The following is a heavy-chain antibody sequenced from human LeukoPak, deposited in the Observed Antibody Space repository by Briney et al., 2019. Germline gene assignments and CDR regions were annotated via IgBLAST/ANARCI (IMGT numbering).Heavy chain of an antibody. CDR3: ARISLMEDAINWFDP. Sequence: GGSLRLSCAASGFTFSSDWMSWVRQAPGKGLEWVANINQHGREKYYVDSVKGRFTISRDNAKNSLHLQMNSLRAEDSAVYYCARISLMEDAINWFDPWGQGTLVTVSS. V-gene: IGHV3-7*01. D-gene: IGHD1-1*01. J-gene: IGHJ5*02. CDR2: INQHGREK. CDR1: GFTFSSDW.